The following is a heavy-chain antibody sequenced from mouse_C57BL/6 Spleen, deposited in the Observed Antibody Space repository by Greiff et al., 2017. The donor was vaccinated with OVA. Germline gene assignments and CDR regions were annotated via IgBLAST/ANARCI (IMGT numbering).Heavy chain of an antibody. CDR1: GFTFSSYA. CDR3: ARGVYYYGSSPHYFDY. D-gene: IGHD1-1*01. CDR2: ISDGGSYT. J-gene: IGHJ2*01. V-gene: IGHV5-4*03. Sequence: EVKLEESGGGLVKPGGSLKLSCAASGFTFSSYAMSWVRQTPEKRLEWVATISDGGSYTYYPDNVKGRFTISRDNAKNNLYLQMSHLKSEDTAMYYCARGVYYYGSSPHYFDYWGQGTTLTVSS.